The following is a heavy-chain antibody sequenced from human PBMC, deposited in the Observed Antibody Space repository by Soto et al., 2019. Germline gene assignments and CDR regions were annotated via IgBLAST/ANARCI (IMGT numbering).Heavy chain of an antibody. Sequence: SETLSLTCTVSGGSISSYYWSWIRQPPGKGLEWIGYIYYSGSTNYNPSLKSRVTISVDTSKNQFSLKLSSVTAADTAVYYCARVQGSGIVDRFGAFAIRGQGTMVIVSS. V-gene: IGHV4-59*01. D-gene: IGHD3-10*01. J-gene: IGHJ3*02. CDR1: GGSISSYY. CDR3: ARVQGSGIVDRFGAFAI. CDR2: IYYSGST.